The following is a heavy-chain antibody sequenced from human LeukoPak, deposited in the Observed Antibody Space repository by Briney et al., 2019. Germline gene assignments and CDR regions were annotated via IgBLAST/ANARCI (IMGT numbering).Heavy chain of an antibody. Sequence: SETLSLTCAVYGGSFSGYYWSWIRQPPGKRLEWIGEINHSGSTNYNPSLKSRVTISVDTSKNQFSLKLSSVTAADTAVYYCARTRLLGYCTNGVCYRRWFDPWGQGTLVTVSS. CDR1: GGSFSGYY. CDR3: ARTRLLGYCTNGVCYRRWFDP. V-gene: IGHV4-34*01. D-gene: IGHD2-8*01. CDR2: INHSGST. J-gene: IGHJ5*02.